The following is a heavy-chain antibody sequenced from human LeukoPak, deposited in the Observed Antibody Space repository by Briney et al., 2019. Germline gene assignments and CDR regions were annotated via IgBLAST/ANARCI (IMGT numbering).Heavy chain of an antibody. D-gene: IGHD2-21*01. CDR1: GYTFTGYY. CDR2: INPNSGGT. V-gene: IGHV1-2*02. Sequence: ASVKVSCKAPGYTFTGYYMHWVRQAPGQGLEWMGWINPNSGGTNYAQKFQGRVTMTRDTSISTAYMELSRLRSDDTAVYYCASVGATWYCGGDCYPDYWGQGTLVTVSS. J-gene: IGHJ4*02. CDR3: ASVGATWYCGGDCYPDY.